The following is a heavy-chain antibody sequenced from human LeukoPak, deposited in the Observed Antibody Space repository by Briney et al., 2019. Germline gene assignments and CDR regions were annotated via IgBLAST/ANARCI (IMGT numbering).Heavy chain of an antibody. Sequence: SETLSLTCAVSGGSISSTIWWSWVRQPPGKGLEWIGEIYHSGITNYNPSLKSRVTISVDTSKNQFSLKLSSVTAADTAVYYCARDALGINSGARHDAFDIWGQGTMVTVSS. J-gene: IGHJ3*02. V-gene: IGHV4-4*02. CDR2: IYHSGIT. D-gene: IGHD1-26*01. CDR3: ARDALGINSGARHDAFDI. CDR1: GGSISSTIW.